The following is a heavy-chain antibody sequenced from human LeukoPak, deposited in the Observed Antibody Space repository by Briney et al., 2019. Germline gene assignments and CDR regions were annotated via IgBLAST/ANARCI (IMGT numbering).Heavy chain of an antibody. D-gene: IGHD6-13*01. Sequence: SETLSLTCTVSGGSISSGGYYWSWIRQHPGKGLEWIGYIYYSGSTYYNPSLKSRVTISVDTSKNQFSLKLSSVTAADTAVHYCARGGMRTPSDYWGQGTLVTVSS. CDR1: GGSISSGGYY. V-gene: IGHV4-31*03. J-gene: IGHJ4*02. CDR2: IYYSGST. CDR3: ARGGMRTPSDY.